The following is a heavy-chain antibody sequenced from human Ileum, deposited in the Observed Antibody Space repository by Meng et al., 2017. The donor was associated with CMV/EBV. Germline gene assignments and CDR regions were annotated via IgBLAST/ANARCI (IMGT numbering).Heavy chain of an antibody. CDR1: GLTFSDYY. CDR3: AKDATYYDF. V-gene: IGHV3-11*01. J-gene: IGHJ4*02. D-gene: IGHD3-3*01. CDR2: ISTSGSSI. Sequence: RLSCAASGLTFSDYYMSWVRQAPGKGLEWVSYISTSGSSIYYADSVKGRFIISRDNAKNSLYLQMNSLRAEDTAVYYCAKDATYYDFWGQGTLVTVSS.